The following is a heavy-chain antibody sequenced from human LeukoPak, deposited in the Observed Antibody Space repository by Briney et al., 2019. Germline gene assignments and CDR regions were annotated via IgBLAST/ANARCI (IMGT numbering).Heavy chain of an antibody. Sequence: ASVKVSCKASGYTFTGYYMHWVRQAPGQGLEWMGWINPNSGGTNYAQKFQGRVTMTRDTSISTAYMELSRLRSDDTAVYYCARDDVSGRTATIGFDYWGQGTLVTVSS. CDR2: INPNSGGT. V-gene: IGHV1-2*02. CDR1: GYTFTGYY. CDR3: ARDDVSGRTATIGFDY. D-gene: IGHD5-24*01. J-gene: IGHJ4*02.